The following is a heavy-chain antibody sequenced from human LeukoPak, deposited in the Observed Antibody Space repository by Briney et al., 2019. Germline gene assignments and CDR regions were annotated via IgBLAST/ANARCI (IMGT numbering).Heavy chain of an antibody. CDR2: INPSGEST. CDR3: ARAKLRDYGIDY. J-gene: IGHJ4*02. CDR1: GYTFTNYY. Sequence: ASVKVSCKTSGYTFTNYYLHWVRQAPRQGLEWMGIINPSGESTIYAQKFQGRVTMTRDTSTSTVYMELSSLRSEDTAVYFCARAKLRDYGIDYWGPGTLVTVSS. D-gene: IGHD4-17*01. V-gene: IGHV1-46*01.